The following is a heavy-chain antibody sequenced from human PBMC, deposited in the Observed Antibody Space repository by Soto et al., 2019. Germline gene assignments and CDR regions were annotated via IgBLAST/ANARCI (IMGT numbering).Heavy chain of an antibody. Sequence: GGSLRLSCAASEFTFSSYGMHWVRQAPGKGLEWVAAISYDGIKEYYADSVKGRFTISRDNSKHTLYLQMNSLRAEDTAVYYCAKEAYSYSYPGDYYFDYWGQGTLVTVSS. V-gene: IGHV3-30*18. CDR2: ISYDGIKE. J-gene: IGHJ4*02. D-gene: IGHD5-18*01. CDR3: AKEAYSYSYPGDYYFDY. CDR1: EFTFSSYG.